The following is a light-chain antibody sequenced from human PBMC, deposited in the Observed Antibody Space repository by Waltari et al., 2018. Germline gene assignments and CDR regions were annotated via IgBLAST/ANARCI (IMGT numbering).Light chain of an antibody. Sequence: QSALTQPPSASGSPGQSVTISCTGTSSDVGGYNYVSWYQQHPGKAPELMIFEVSKRPSGVPDRVSGSKSGNTASLTVSGLQAEDEADYYCSSYAGSNSFDVVFGGGTKLTVL. CDR2: EVS. V-gene: IGLV2-8*01. CDR1: SSDVGGYNY. CDR3: SSYAGSNSFDVV. J-gene: IGLJ2*01.